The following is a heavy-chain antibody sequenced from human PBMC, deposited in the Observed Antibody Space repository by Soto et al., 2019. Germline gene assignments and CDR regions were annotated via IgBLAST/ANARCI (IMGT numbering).Heavy chain of an antibody. CDR2: INAGNGNT. Sequence: ASVKVSCKASGYTFTSYAMHWVRQAPGQRFEWMGWINAGNGNTKYSQKFQGRVTITRDTSASTAYMELSGLRSEDTAVYYCASMVYSSSWRYYYGMDVWGQGTTVTVLL. V-gene: IGHV1-3*01. CDR3: ASMVYSSSWRYYYGMDV. CDR1: GYTFTSYA. J-gene: IGHJ6*02. D-gene: IGHD6-13*01.